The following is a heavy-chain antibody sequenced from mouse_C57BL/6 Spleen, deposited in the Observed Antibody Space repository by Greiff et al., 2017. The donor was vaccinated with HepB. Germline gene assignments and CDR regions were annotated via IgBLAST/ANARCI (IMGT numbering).Heavy chain of an antibody. CDR3: ARYYGSSYAGYFDV. Sequence: EVKLMESGPELVKPGDSVKISCKASGYSFTGYFMNWVMQSHGKSLEWIGRINPYNGDTFYNQKFKGKATLTVDKSSSTAHMELRSLTSEDSAVYYCARYYGSSYAGYFDVWGTGTTVTVSS. D-gene: IGHD1-1*01. J-gene: IGHJ1*03. CDR1: GYSFTGYF. V-gene: IGHV1-20*01. CDR2: INPYNGDT.